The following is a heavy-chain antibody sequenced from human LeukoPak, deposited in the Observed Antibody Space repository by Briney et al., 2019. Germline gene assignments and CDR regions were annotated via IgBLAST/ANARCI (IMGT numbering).Heavy chain of an antibody. CDR2: ISSGSRTI. CDR1: GFTFSDYI. V-gene: IGHV3-48*02. Sequence: GALRLSCAASGFTFSDYIMNWVRQAPGKGLEWLSYISSGSRTIYYADSVKGRFTISRDNAKNSLYLQMNSLRDEDTAVYYCARGLRYSSGWYYFDYWGQGTLVTVSS. CDR3: ARGLRYSSGWYYFDY. D-gene: IGHD6-19*01. J-gene: IGHJ4*02.